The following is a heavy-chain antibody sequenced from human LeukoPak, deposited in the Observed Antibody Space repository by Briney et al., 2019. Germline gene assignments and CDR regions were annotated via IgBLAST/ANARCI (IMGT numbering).Heavy chain of an antibody. CDR2: ISGSGGST. CDR1: GFTFSSYA. CDR3: AKDRRTYYYDSSGPYDAFDI. V-gene: IGHV3-23*01. Sequence: PGGSLRLSCAASGFTFSSYAMSWVRQAPGKGLEWVSAISGSGGSTYYADSVKGRFTISRDNSKNTLYLQMNSLRAEDTAVYYCAKDRRTYYYDSSGPYDAFDIWGQGTMVTVSS. J-gene: IGHJ3*02. D-gene: IGHD3-22*01.